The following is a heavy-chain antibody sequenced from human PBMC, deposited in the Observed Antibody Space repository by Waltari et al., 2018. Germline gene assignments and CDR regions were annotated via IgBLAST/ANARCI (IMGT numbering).Heavy chain of an antibody. CDR2: ISYDGSNK. Sequence: QVQLVESGGGVVQPGRSLRLSCAASGFPFSSYAMHWVRQAPGKGLEWVAVISYDGSNKYYADSVKGRFTISRDNSKNTLYLQMNSLRAEDTAVYYCARRRNSGGRLDSIQYYFGYWGQGTLVTVSS. J-gene: IGHJ4*02. V-gene: IGHV3-30-3*01. D-gene: IGHD6-19*01. CDR1: GFPFSSYA. CDR3: ARRRNSGGRLDSIQYYFGY.